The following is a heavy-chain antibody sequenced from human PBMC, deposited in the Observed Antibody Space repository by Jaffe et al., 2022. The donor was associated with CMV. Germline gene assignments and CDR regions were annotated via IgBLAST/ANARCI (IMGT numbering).Heavy chain of an antibody. CDR3: ARAGSDFWSGYYTSYYYYYGMDV. CDR2: IKQDGSEK. V-gene: IGHV3-7*01. Sequence: EVQLVESGGGLVQPGGSLRLSCAASGFTFSSYWMSWVRQAPGKGLEWVANIKQDGSEKYYVDSVKGRFTISRDNAKNSLYLQMNSLRAEDTAVYYCARAGSDFWSGYYTSYYYYYGMDVWGQGTTVTVSS. D-gene: IGHD3-3*01. J-gene: IGHJ6*02. CDR1: GFTFSSYW.